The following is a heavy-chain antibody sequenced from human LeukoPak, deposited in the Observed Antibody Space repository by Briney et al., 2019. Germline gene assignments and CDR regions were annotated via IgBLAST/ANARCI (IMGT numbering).Heavy chain of an antibody. CDR3: VKRQCSGGSCYFIDY. V-gene: IGHV3-23*01. CDR2: ISGSGGST. Sequence: GGSLRLSCAASGFTFSSYAMTWVRQAPGKGLEWVSVISGSGGSTYYADSVKGRFTISRDNSKNTAYLQMNSLRVEDTAVYYCVKRQCSGGSCYFIDYWGQGTLVTVSS. J-gene: IGHJ4*02. CDR1: GFTFSSYA. D-gene: IGHD2-15*01.